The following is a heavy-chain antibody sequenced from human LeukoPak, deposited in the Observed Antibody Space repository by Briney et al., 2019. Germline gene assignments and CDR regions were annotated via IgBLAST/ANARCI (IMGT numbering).Heavy chain of an antibody. CDR2: IYPRDSDT. CDR1: GYPFTTSW. J-gene: IGHJ4*02. CDR3: ARRQYSGYDFDF. Sequence: GESLNISCQGFGYPFTTSWIGWVRQMPGKGLEWMGIIYPRDSDTRYSPSFQGQVTVSADKSISTAYLQWNTLEASDTAMYYCARRQYSGYDFDFWGQGTLVTVSS. V-gene: IGHV5-51*01. D-gene: IGHD5-12*01.